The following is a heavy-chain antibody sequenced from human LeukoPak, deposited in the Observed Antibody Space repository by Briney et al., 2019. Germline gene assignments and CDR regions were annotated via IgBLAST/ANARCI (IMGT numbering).Heavy chain of an antibody. J-gene: IGHJ5*01. V-gene: IGHV1-46*01. CDR1: GYTFTNYY. D-gene: IGHD2-15*01. CDR3: ARGSGETYINWFDS. CDR2: INPSGGTT. Sequence: GASVKVSCKASGYTFTNYYIHWVRQAPGQGLEWMGLINPSGGTTSYAQNFQGRVTMTRDTSTSTVYMELSSLRSEDTAMYYCARGSGETYINWFDSWGQGTLVTVSS.